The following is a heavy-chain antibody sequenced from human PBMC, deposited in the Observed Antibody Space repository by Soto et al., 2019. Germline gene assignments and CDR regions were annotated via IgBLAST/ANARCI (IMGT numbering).Heavy chain of an antibody. CDR1: GGTFSRHA. V-gene: IGHV1-69*01. CDR2: IIPIFGTA. J-gene: IGHJ4*02. D-gene: IGHD3-22*01. CDR3: ARGWGYDSNDYYYAY. Sequence: QVQLVQSGAEVRKPGSSVKVSCKASGGTFSRHAISWVRQAPGQGLEWMGGIIPIFGTANHAQKFQGRVTIIADESTSTDYMELSSLRSEDTAMYYGARGWGYDSNDYYYAYWGQGTLVIVSS.